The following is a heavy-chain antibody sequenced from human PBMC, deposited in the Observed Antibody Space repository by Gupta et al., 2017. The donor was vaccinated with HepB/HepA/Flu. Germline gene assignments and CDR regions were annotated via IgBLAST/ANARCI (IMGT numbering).Heavy chain of an antibody. V-gene: IGHV4-59*08. CDR1: GVSIRTNY. Sequence: QVQLQESGPGLVKPSETLSLLCSVSGVSIRTNYWTWIRQSPGKGLEWIGNLHHSARSSINPSLKRRVSMPIDTSKNQFSLRLSSVTAADTAVYYCARRASFSEFTGTWVFDFWGQGALVTVS. D-gene: IGHD1-1*01. CDR2: LHHSARS. J-gene: IGHJ4*02. CDR3: ARRASFSEFTGTWVFDF.